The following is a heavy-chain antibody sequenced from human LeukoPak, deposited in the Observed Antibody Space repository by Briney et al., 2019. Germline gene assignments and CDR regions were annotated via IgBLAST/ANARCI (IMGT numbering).Heavy chain of an antibody. CDR2: SYYSGIP. D-gene: IGHD3-9*01. CDR3: QAEDGIRDFDWLLYPPFDY. J-gene: IGHJ4*02. V-gene: IGHV4-59*08. Sequence: SETLYLPCTVPDTSSNRYYWRWIGAPPGQGLKRIGYSYYSGIPRYNPSLTTRLTRSVDTSKNQFSLRLTSVTAAGTAVFFFQAEDGIRDFDWLLYPPFDYWGQGTLVTVSS. CDR1: DTSSNRYY.